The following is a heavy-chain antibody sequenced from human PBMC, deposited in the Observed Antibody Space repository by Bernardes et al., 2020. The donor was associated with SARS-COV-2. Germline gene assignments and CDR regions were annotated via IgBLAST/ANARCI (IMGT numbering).Heavy chain of an antibody. Sequence: GGSLRLSCAGSGFTFSSYSMNWVRQAPGKGLEWVSSISRSNTYIYYADSVKGRFTISRDNAKNSLYLKMNSLSAEDTALYYCVRSTIVPAAMWGFYYGMDVWGQGTTVTVSS. CDR2: ISRSNTYI. CDR1: GFTFSSYS. D-gene: IGHD2-2*01. J-gene: IGHJ6*02. V-gene: IGHV3-21*01. CDR3: VRSTIVPAAMWGFYYGMDV.